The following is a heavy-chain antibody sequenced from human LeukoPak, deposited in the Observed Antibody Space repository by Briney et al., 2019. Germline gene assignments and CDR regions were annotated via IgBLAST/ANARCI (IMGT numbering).Heavy chain of an antibody. CDR3: AKTHCGGGSCDKFDS. J-gene: IGHJ5*01. CDR1: GASISTYF. Sequence: SATLSLTCTVSGASISTYFWSWIRQPAGKRMEWIGRVYASATTYYNPSLRSRVTLSIDTSNNQFSLSLNSVTAADTAVYYCAKTHCGGGSCDKFDSWGQGILVTVSS. D-gene: IGHD2-21*01. CDR2: VYASATT. V-gene: IGHV4-4*07.